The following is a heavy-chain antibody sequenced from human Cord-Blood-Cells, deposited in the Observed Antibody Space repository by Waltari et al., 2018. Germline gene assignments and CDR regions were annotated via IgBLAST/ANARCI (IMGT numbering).Heavy chain of an antibody. Sequence: QVQLQQSGPGLVKPSQTLSLTCSISGDSVSSNSAAWNWSRRSPSRGLGWLGRTYYRSKWYNDYAVSVKSRITINPDTSKNQFSLQLNSVTPEDTAVYYCARSNTVGATSFGYYFDYWGQGTLVTVSS. CDR3: ARSNTVGATSFGYYFDY. J-gene: IGHJ4*02. CDR2: TYYRSKWYN. CDR1: GDSVSSNSAA. V-gene: IGHV6-1*01. D-gene: IGHD1-26*01.